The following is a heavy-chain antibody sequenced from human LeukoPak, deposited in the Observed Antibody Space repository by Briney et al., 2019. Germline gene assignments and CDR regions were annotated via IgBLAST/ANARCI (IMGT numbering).Heavy chain of an antibody. CDR2: INPSGGST. J-gene: IGHJ4*02. V-gene: IGHV1-46*01. Sequence: ASVKVSCKASGYTFTSYYMHWVRQAPGQGLEWMGIINPSGGSTSYAQKSQGRVTMTRDTSTSTVYMELSSLRSEDTAVYYCARHWVGDYYDSSGYYALDYWGQGTLVTVSS. CDR3: ARHWVGDYYDSSGYYALDY. D-gene: IGHD3-22*01. CDR1: GYTFTSYY.